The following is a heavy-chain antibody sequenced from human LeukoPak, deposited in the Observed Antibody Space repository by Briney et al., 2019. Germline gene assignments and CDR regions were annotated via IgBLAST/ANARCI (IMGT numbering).Heavy chain of an antibody. D-gene: IGHD3-22*01. CDR1: GFTFSNYA. CDR3: ARRRNYYDSSGYLMAAYYFDY. CDR2: IKQDGSEK. J-gene: IGHJ4*02. V-gene: IGHV3-7*01. Sequence: GGSLRLSCAASGFTFSNYALSWVRQAPGKGLEWVANIKQDGSEKYYVDSVKGRFTISRDNAKNSLYLQMNSLRAEDTAVYYCARRRNYYDSSGYLMAAYYFDYWGQGTLVTVSS.